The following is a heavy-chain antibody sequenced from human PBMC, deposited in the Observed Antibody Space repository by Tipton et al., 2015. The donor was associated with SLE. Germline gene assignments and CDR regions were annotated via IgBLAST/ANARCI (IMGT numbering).Heavy chain of an antibody. Sequence: SLRLSCAASGFTFSSYEMNWVRQAPGKGLEWVSYISSSGSTIYYADSVKGRFTISRDNAKNSLYLQMNSLRAEDTAVYYCARSRPRGSYDGTGADYWGQGTLVTVSS. CDR2: ISSSGSTI. CDR1: GFTFSSYE. J-gene: IGHJ4*02. CDR3: ARSRPRGSYDGTGADY. V-gene: IGHV3-48*03. D-gene: IGHD1-26*01.